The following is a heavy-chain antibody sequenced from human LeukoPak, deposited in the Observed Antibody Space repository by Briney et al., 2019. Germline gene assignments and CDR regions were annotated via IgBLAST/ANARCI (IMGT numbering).Heavy chain of an antibody. V-gene: IGHV3-21*01. CDR3: ASVAAAGTEIDY. D-gene: IGHD6-13*01. CDR2: ISSSSSYI. J-gene: IGHJ4*02. CDR1: GFTFSSYS. Sequence: PGGSLRLSCAASGFTFSSYSMNWVRQAPGKGLEWVSSISSSSSYIYYADSVKGRFTISRDNAKNSLYLQMNSLRAEDTAVYYCASVAAAGTEIDYWGQGTLVTVSS.